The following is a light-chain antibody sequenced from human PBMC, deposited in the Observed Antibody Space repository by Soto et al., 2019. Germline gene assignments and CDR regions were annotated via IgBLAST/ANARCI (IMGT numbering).Light chain of an antibody. Sequence: QSALTQPASVSGSPGQSITISCTGSSSDVGSYYLVSWYQQQPGKAPKLMIYAGSKRASGVSDRFSGSKSGNTASLTISGLQAEDEADYYCSSYTSTNTLAVFGTGTKLTVL. CDR3: SSYTSTNTLAV. CDR1: SSDVGSYYL. CDR2: AGS. J-gene: IGLJ1*01. V-gene: IGLV2-14*02.